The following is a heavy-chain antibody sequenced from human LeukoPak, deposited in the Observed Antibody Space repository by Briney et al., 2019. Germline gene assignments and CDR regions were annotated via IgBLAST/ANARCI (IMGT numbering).Heavy chain of an antibody. D-gene: IGHD6-19*01. CDR2: ISGSGNVI. CDR1: GFTFGTSA. Sequence: GGSLRLSCAASGFTFGTSAMTWVRQAPGKGLEWVSSISGSGNVIYDSDSVKGRFSISRDNPKGTLYLQMNSLRAEDTATYFCAKARYNNGWDYFDYWGLGTLVTVSS. V-gene: IGHV3-23*01. CDR3: AKARYNNGWDYFDY. J-gene: IGHJ4*02.